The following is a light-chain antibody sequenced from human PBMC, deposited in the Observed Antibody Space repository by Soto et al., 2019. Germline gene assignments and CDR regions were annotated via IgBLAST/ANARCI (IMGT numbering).Light chain of an antibody. CDR2: GNS. CDR3: QSFDSGSFDV. J-gene: IGLJ1*01. Sequence: QSVLTQPPSVSGAPGQRVTISCTGSSSNIGTGYDVHWYQQLPGTAPKLLIYGNSNRPSGVPDRFSGSKSGTSASLAITGLQAEDEADYYCQSFDSGSFDVFGTGTKVTVL. V-gene: IGLV1-40*01. CDR1: SSNIGTGYD.